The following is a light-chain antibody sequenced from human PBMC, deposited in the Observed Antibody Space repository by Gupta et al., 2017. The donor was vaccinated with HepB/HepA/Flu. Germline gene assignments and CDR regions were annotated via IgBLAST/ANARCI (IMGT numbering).Light chain of an antibody. CDR3: QQEGNRPLT. CDR1: QDIRYY. CDR2: AVS. V-gene: IGKV1-33*01. Sequence: DIQMTQSPTALSASVGDRVTISCQASQDIRYYLNWYQQKPGKAPKLLIYAVSKLTTGVPSRFSGSGSGTDFTFTISRLQPEDIATYYCQQEGNRPLTFGGGTKV. J-gene: IGKJ4*01.